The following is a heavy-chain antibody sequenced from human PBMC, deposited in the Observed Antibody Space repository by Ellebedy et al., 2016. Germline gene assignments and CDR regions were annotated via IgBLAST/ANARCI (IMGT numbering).Heavy chain of an antibody. CDR1: GYTFTSYG. J-gene: IGHJ4*02. CDR3: ARGYESSGYSSCFDY. Sequence: ASVKVSCKASGYTFTSYGISWVRQAPGQGLEWMGWISAYNGNTNYAQKLQGRVTMTTDTSTSTAYMELKSLRSDDTAVYYCARGYESSGYSSCFDYWGQGTLVTVSS. V-gene: IGHV1-18*01. CDR2: ISAYNGNT. D-gene: IGHD3-22*01.